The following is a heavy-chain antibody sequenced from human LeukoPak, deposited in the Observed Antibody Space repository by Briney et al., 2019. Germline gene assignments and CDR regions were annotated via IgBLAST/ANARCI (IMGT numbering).Heavy chain of an antibody. CDR2: IYYSGST. D-gene: IGHD3-9*01. J-gene: IGHJ6*02. Sequence: PSETLSLTCTVSGGSISSYYWSWIRQPPGKGLEWIGYIYYSGSTNFNPSLKSRVTISVDTSKNQFSLELSSVTAADTAVYYCARHLIGRTVLRYFDWFDAPYGMDVWGQGTTVTVSS. CDR1: GGSISSYY. V-gene: IGHV4-59*08. CDR3: ARHLIGRTVLRYFDWFDAPYGMDV.